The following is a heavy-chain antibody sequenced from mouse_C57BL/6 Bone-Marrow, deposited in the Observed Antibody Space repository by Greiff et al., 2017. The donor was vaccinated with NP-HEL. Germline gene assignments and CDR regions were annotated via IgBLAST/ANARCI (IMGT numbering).Heavy chain of an antibody. CDR3: ARGYGSSYVRYFDV. V-gene: IGHV2-2*01. J-gene: IGHJ1*03. D-gene: IGHD1-1*01. CDR2: IWSGGST. Sequence: VQLVESGPGLVQPSQSLSITCTVSGFSLTSYGVHWVRQSPGKGLEWLGVIWSGGSTDYNAAFISRLSISKDNSKSQVFFKMNSLQADDTAIYYCARGYGSSYVRYFDVWGTGTTVTVSS. CDR1: GFSLTSYG.